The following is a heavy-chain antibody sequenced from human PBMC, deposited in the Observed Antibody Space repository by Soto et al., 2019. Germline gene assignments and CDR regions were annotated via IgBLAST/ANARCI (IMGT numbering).Heavy chain of an antibody. V-gene: IGHV3-23*01. Sequence: PGGSLRLSCAASGFTFSSYAMSWVRQAPGKGLEWVSAISGSGGSTYYADSVKGLFTISRDNSENTLYLQMSSLRAEDTAIYYCARDKGDIVVVPADTPFDYWGRGTLVTVSS. CDR1: GFTFSSYA. CDR3: ARDKGDIVVVPADTPFDY. CDR2: ISGSGGST. D-gene: IGHD2-2*01. J-gene: IGHJ4*02.